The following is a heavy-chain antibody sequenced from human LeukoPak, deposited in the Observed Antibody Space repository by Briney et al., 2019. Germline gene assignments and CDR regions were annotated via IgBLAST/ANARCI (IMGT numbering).Heavy chain of an antibody. J-gene: IGHJ5*02. V-gene: IGHV4-39*01. D-gene: IGHD2-15*01. CDR1: GGSISSSSYY. CDR3: ASPQAYCSGGSCHNWFDP. Sequence: SETLSLTCTVSGGSISSSSYYWGWIRQPPGKGLEWIRSIYYSGSTYYNPSLKSRVTISVDTSKNQFSLKLSSVTAADTAVYYCASPQAYCSGGSCHNWFDPWGQGTLVTVSS. CDR2: IYYSGST.